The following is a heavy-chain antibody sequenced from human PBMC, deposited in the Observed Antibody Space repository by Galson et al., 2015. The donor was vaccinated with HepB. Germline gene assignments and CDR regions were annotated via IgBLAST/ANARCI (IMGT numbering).Heavy chain of an antibody. V-gene: IGHV4-61*02. CDR3: AREVSGAGELLIDY. Sequence: TLSLTCTVSGGSISSSSYYWGWIRQPAGKGLEWIGRIYTSGSTNYNPSLKSRVTMSVDTSKNQFSLKLSSVTAADTAVYYCAREVSGAGELLIDYWGQGTLVTVSS. CDR1: GGSISSSSYY. J-gene: IGHJ4*02. D-gene: IGHD1-26*01. CDR2: IYTSGST.